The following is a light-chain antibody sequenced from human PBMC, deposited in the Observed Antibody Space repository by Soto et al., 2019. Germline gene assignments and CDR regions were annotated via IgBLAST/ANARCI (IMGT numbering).Light chain of an antibody. CDR3: CSYAGSYTLV. CDR1: SSDVGGYNY. V-gene: IGLV2-11*01. J-gene: IGLJ2*01. CDR2: DVS. Sequence: SALTQPRSVYGSPGQSVTISCTGTSSDVGGYNYVSWYQQHPGKAPKLMIYDVSKRPSGVPDRFSGSKSGNTASLTISGLQAEDEADYYCCSYAGSYTLVFGGGTKVTVL.